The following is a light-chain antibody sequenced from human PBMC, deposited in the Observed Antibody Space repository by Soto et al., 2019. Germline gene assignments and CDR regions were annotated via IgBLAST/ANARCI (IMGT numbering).Light chain of an antibody. CDR3: QQRSNWPKT. CDR2: DAS. Sequence: ESVLTQSPATLSLSPGERATLSCRASPSVSSYLAWYQQKPGQAPRLLIYDASNRATGIPARFSGSGSGTDFTLTISSLEPEDFAVYYCQQRSNWPKTFGQGTKVEIK. V-gene: IGKV3-11*01. J-gene: IGKJ1*01. CDR1: PSVSSY.